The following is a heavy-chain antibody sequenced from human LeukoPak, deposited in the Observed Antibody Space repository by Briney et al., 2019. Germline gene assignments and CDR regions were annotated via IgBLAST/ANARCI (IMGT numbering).Heavy chain of an antibody. CDR1: GGSISSYY. J-gene: IGHJ5*02. Sequence: PSETLPLTCTVSGGSISSYYWSWIRQPAGKGLEWIGRIYANGGTNYNPSLKGRLTISIDTSKNQFSLRLSSVTAADTAIYYCARDFNWFDPWGQGTLVAVSS. CDR2: IYANGGT. V-gene: IGHV4-4*07. CDR3: ARDFNWFDP.